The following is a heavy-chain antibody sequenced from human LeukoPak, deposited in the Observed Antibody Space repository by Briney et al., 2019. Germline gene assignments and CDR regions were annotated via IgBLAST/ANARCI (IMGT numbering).Heavy chain of an antibody. Sequence: PGGSLRLSCAASGFTVSSNYMSWVRQAPGKGLEWVSVIYSGGSTYYADSVKGRFTISRDNSKNTLYLQMNSLRAEDTAVYYCARVIAVAAYNWFDPWGQGTPVTVSS. D-gene: IGHD6-19*01. CDR2: IYSGGST. CDR3: ARVIAVAAYNWFDP. J-gene: IGHJ5*02. V-gene: IGHV3-66*01. CDR1: GFTVSSNY.